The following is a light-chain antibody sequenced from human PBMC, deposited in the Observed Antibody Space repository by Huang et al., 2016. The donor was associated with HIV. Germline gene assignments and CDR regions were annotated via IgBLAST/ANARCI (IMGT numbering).Light chain of an antibody. CDR1: QTVGSK. J-gene: IGKJ1*01. Sequence: EIVMTQSPATLSVSPGEGATLSCRASQTVGSKLAWYQQKPGKAPRLLIFGASTRATGIPARFSGSGSGTDFTLTISNLQSEDFAVYYCQQFNNWPPWTFGQGTKVEI. V-gene: IGKV3-15*01. CDR3: QQFNNWPPWT. CDR2: GAS.